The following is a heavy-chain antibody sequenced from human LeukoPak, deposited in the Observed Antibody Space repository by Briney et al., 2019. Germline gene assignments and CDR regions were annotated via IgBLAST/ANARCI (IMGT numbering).Heavy chain of an antibody. J-gene: IGHJ3*02. CDR1: GFTFDDYA. CDR3: AKDYTSGWYGAFDI. Sequence: GGSLRLSCAASGFTFDDYAMHWVRQAPGKGLEWVSGISWNSGTIGYADCVKGRFTISRDNAKTSLYLQMNSLRAEDMAFYYCAKDYTSGWYGAFDIWGQGTMVTVSS. D-gene: IGHD6-19*01. V-gene: IGHV3-9*03. CDR2: ISWNSGTI.